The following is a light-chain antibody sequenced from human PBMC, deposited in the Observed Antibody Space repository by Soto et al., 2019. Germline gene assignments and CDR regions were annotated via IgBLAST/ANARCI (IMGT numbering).Light chain of an antibody. CDR2: EVS. J-gene: IGLJ1*01. Sequence: QSALTQPASVSGSPGQSITISCTGTSSDVGRYNHVSWYQHHPGKAPKLIISEVSNRPSGVSNRFSGSKSGYTASLTISELQAEDEADYYCNSHTSGDFRVFGTGTKLTVL. CDR1: SSDVGRYNH. CDR3: NSHTSGDFRV. V-gene: IGLV2-14*01.